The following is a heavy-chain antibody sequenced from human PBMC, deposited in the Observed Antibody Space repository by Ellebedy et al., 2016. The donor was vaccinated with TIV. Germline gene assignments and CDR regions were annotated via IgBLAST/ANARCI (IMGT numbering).Heavy chain of an antibody. J-gene: IGHJ3*02. CDR3: ARDPVCVGPAFDN. CDR2: ISGSGGNT. CDR1: GLTFSSHA. V-gene: IGHV3-23*01. D-gene: IGHD2-8*01. Sequence: PGGSLRLSCAASGLTFSSHAMSWVRQAPGKGLDWVSSISGSGGNTYYADSVKGRFTISRDNSKDTLYLQVNSLRAEDTAVYYVARDPVCVGPAFDNWGQGTMVTVSS.